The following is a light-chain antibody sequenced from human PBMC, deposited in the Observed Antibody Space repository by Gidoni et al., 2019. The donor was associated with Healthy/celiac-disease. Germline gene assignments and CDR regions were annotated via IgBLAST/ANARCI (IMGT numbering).Light chain of an antibody. CDR2: DAS. V-gene: IGKV3-11*01. Sequence: PAPLSCSPGERATLSCRASQSVSSYLAWYQQKPGQAPRLLIYDASNRATGIPARFSGSGSGTDFTLTISSLEPEDFAVYYCQQRSNWPLTFGGGTKVEIK. CDR3: QQRSNWPLT. CDR1: QSVSSY. J-gene: IGKJ4*01.